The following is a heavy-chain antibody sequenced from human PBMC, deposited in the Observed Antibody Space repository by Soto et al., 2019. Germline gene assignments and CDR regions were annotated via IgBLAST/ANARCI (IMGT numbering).Heavy chain of an antibody. CDR1: GFTFSSYA. Sequence: QVQLVESGGGVVQPGRSLRLSCAASGFTFSSYAMHWVRQAPGKGLEWVAVISYDGSNKYYADSVKGRFTISRDNSKNTLYLQMNSLRAEDTAVYYCARVEAVGGSWYWTYFDYWGQGTLVTVSS. CDR3: ARVEAVGGSWYWTYFDY. V-gene: IGHV3-30-3*01. D-gene: IGHD6-13*01. CDR2: ISYDGSNK. J-gene: IGHJ4*02.